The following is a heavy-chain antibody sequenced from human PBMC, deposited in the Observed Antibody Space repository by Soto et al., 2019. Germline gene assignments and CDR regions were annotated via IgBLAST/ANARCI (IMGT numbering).Heavy chain of an antibody. CDR2: IKQDGSEK. CDR1: GFTFSSYW. V-gene: IGHV3-7*03. J-gene: IGHJ6*02. D-gene: IGHD5-12*01. Sequence: GGSLRLSCAASGFTFSSYWMSWVRQAPGKGLEWVANIKQDGSEKYYVDSVKGRFTISRDNAKNSLYLQMNSLRAEDTAVYYCARVGYPYYWYCGMDVWGQGTTVTVSS. CDR3: ARVGYPYYWYCGMDV.